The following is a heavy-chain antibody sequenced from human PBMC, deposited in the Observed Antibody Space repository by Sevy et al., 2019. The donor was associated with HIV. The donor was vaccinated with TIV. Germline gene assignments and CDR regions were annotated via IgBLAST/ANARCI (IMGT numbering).Heavy chain of an antibody. Sequence: SETLSLTCTVSGGSISSGSYYWSWIRQPAGKGLEWIGRIYTSGSTNYNPSLKSRVTISVDTSKNQFSLKLSSVTAADTAVHYCARASHLWFGELKGYYYYYMDVWGKGTTVTVSS. J-gene: IGHJ6*03. CDR2: IYTSGST. D-gene: IGHD3-10*01. V-gene: IGHV4-61*02. CDR1: GGSISSGSYY. CDR3: ARASHLWFGELKGYYYYYMDV.